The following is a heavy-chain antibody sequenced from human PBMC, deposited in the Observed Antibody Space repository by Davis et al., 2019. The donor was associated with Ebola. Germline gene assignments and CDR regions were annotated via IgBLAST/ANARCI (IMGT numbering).Heavy chain of an antibody. V-gene: IGHV3-7*03. CDR1: GFTFSDYY. CDR3: ARDRGFGVVIHDAFDI. CDR2: IKQDGSEK. J-gene: IGHJ3*02. Sequence: GESLKISCAASGFTFSDYYMSWIRQAPGKGLEWVANIKQDGSEKYYVDSVKGRFTISRDNSKNTLYLQMNSLRAEDTAVYYCARDRGFGVVIHDAFDIWGQGTMVTVSS. D-gene: IGHD3-3*01.